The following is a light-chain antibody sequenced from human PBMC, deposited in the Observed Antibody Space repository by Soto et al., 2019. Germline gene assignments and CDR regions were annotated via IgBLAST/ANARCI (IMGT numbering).Light chain of an antibody. CDR3: QQYAVSHRT. CDR1: QSVPSSL. J-gene: IGKJ1*01. V-gene: IGKV3-20*01. CDR2: ATS. Sequence: EIVLTQSPGTLSLSPGERATLSCRASQSVPSSLLAWYQQKPGQAPRLLIYATSSRATGIPDRFSGSGSGTDFTLTLSRLEPEDFAVYYCQQYAVSHRTFGQGTKVEI.